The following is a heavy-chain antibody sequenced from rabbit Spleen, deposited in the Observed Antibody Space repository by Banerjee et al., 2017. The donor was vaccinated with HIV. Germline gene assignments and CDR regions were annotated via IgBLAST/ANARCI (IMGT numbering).Heavy chain of an antibody. J-gene: IGHJ4*01. CDR3: ARVSETSGWGEDL. CDR1: GFSFSSNW. CDR2: IYTSSGST. Sequence: LEESGGGLVKPGGTLTLTCTVSGFSFSSNWICWVRQAPGKGLEWIACIYTSSGSTDYASWAKGRFTISKTSSTTVTLQMTSLTAADTATYFCARVSETSGWGEDLWGPGTLVTVS. D-gene: IGHD4-1*01. V-gene: IGHV1S45*01.